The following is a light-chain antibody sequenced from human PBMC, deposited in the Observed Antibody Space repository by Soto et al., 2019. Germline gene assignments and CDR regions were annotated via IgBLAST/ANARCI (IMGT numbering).Light chain of an antibody. J-gene: IGKJ1*01. CDR1: QSVGSRW. Sequence: EIVLTQSPGTVSLSPGAIATLSCRASQSVGSRWLAWYQQKPVQAPRVLIYGGSNRATGIPARFRGSGSGTDFTLTISRLETEEFAVDDCHQYYSSRTFGQGTKVE. CDR3: HQYYSSRT. V-gene: IGKV3-20*01. CDR2: GGS.